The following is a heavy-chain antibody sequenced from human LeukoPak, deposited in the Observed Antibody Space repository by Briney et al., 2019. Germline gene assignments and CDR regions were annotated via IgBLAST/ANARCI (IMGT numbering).Heavy chain of an antibody. CDR3: ARDIRTSSFDY. D-gene: IGHD1-14*01. CDR2: IYYSGST. Sequence: PSETLSLTCTVSGGSISSYYWSWIRQPPGKGLEWIGYIYYSGSTNYNPSLKSRVTISVDTSKNQFSLKLSSVTAADTAVYYCARDIRTSSFDYWGQGTLVTVSS. CDR1: GGSISSYY. J-gene: IGHJ4*02. V-gene: IGHV4-59*01.